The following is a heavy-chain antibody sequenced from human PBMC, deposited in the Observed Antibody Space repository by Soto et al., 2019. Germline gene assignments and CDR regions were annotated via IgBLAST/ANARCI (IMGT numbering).Heavy chain of an antibody. CDR2: FDPEDGDT. J-gene: IGHJ3*02. CDR3: ARDRDDFWSGYYESSAAFDI. D-gene: IGHD3-3*01. Sequence: ASVKVSCKVSGYTLTELSMHWVRQAPGKGLEWMGGFDPEDGDTIYAQKFQGRVTMTEDTSTSTAYMELSSLRSEDTAVYYCARDRDDFWSGYYESSAAFDIWGQGTMVTVSS. V-gene: IGHV1-24*01. CDR1: GYTLTELS.